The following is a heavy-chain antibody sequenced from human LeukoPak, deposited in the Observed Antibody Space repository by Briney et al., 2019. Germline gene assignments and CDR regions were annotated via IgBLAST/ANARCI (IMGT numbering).Heavy chain of an antibody. CDR1: GFTFSSYE. Sequence: GGSLRLSCAASGFTFSSYEMNWVRQAPGKGLEWVSYISSSSSYTNYADSVKGRFTISRDNAKNSLYLQMNSLRAEDTAVYYCARDSHVDTAINFDYWGQGTLVTVSS. J-gene: IGHJ4*02. D-gene: IGHD5-18*01. CDR2: ISSSSSYT. V-gene: IGHV3-21*05. CDR3: ARDSHVDTAINFDY.